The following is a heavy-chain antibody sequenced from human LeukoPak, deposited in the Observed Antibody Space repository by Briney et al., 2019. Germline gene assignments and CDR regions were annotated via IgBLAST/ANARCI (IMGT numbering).Heavy chain of an antibody. CDR3: AREGGYCSSTSCPFNYYYYGMDV. Sequence: GRSLRLSCAASGFTFSSYGMHWVRQAPGKGLEWVAVIWYDGSNKYYADSVKGRFTISRDNSKNTLYLQMNSLRAEDTAVYYCAREGGYCSSTSCPFNYYYYGMDVWGKGTTVTVSS. J-gene: IGHJ6*04. D-gene: IGHD2-2*01. V-gene: IGHV3-33*01. CDR2: IWYDGSNK. CDR1: GFTFSSYG.